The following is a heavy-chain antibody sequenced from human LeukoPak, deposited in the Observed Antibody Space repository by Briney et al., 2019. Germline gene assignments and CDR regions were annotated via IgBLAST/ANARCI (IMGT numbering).Heavy chain of an antibody. J-gene: IGHJ4*02. CDR3: ARDLGSMVRGVITSGHFDY. V-gene: IGHV4-4*07. D-gene: IGHD3-10*01. Sequence: SGTLSLTCTVSGGSISSYYWSWIRQPAGKGLKWIGRIYSSGSTNYNPSLKSRVTMSVDTSKNQFSLKLSSVTAADTAVYYCARDLGSMVRGVITSGHFDYWGQGTLVTVSS. CDR2: IYSSGST. CDR1: GGSISSYY.